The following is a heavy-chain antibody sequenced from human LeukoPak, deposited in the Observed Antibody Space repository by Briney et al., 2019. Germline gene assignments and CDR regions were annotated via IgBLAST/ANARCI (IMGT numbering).Heavy chain of an antibody. CDR1: GGTFNNYP. CDR2: IIPIFDTA. Sequence: SVKVSCKASGGTFNNYPISWVRQAPGQGLEWMGGIIPIFDTAHYAQKFQGRVTITADESTSTAYMELSSLRSEDTAVYYCARDATLLWFGETLGGNFDYWGQGTLVTVSS. D-gene: IGHD3-10*01. V-gene: IGHV1-69*01. CDR3: ARDATLLWFGETLGGNFDY. J-gene: IGHJ4*02.